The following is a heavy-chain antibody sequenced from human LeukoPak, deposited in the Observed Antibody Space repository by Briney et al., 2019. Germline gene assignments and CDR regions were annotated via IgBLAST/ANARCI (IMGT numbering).Heavy chain of an antibody. J-gene: IGHJ5*02. Sequence: GESLKISCKGSGYSFTNYWIGWVRQMPGKGLEWMGSIYPGDSDTRYSPSFRGQVTISADKSINTAFLQWSSLKASDTATYYCATVAGYAKNWFDPWGQGTLVTVSS. V-gene: IGHV5-51*01. CDR1: GYSFTNYW. D-gene: IGHD5-12*01. CDR2: IYPGDSDT. CDR3: ATVAGYAKNWFDP.